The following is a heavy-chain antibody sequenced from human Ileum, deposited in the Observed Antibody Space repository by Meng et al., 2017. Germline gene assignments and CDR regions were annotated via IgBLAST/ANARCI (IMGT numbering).Heavy chain of an antibody. D-gene: IGHD1-26*01. CDR1: GYTFTTYA. J-gene: IGHJ4*02. V-gene: IGHV1-3*01. CDR2: INAGNGNT. CDR3: ARDLSGESTDYFDS. Sequence: ASVKVSCKASGYTFTTYAMHWVRQAPGQRLEWMGWINAGNGNTKYSQKFQGRFTISRDNAKNTLYLQMNSLGVEDTAMYYCARDLSGESTDYFDSWGQGTLVTVSS.